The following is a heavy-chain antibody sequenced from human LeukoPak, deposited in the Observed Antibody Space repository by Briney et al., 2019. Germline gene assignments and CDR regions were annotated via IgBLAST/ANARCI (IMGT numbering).Heavy chain of an antibody. CDR2: IYYSGST. D-gene: IGHD4-17*01. CDR1: GGSISSHY. Sequence: SETLSLTCTVSGGSISSHYLSWIRQPPGKGLEWIGYIYYSGSTNYNPSLKSRVTISVDTSKNQFSLKLSSVTAADTAVYYCARVTVTDYYMDVWGKGTTVTVSS. J-gene: IGHJ6*03. CDR3: ARVTVTDYYMDV. V-gene: IGHV4-59*11.